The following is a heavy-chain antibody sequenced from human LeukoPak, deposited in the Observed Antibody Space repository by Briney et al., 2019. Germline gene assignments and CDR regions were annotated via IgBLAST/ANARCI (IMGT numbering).Heavy chain of an antibody. CDR3: ARGGQVLRFLEWLSCCQREKLCYYYGMDV. V-gene: IGHV1-8*01. CDR2: MNTNSSNT. CDR1: GYTVTSYD. Sequence: ASVKLSCKASGYTVTSYDINWVRQATGQGLEWMGWMNTNSSNTGYAQKFQGRVTMTRNTSISTAYMEVRSLRSEDTAVYYCARGGQVLRFLEWLSCCQREKLCYYYGMDVWGQGTTVTVSS. D-gene: IGHD3-3*01. J-gene: IGHJ6*02.